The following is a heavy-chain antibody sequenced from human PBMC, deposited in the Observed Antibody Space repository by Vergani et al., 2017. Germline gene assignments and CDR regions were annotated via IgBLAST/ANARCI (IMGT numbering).Heavy chain of an antibody. CDR2: IYYSGST. CDR1: GGSISSSSYY. Sequence: QLQLQESGPGLVKPSETLSLTCTVSGGSISSSSYYWGWIRQPPGKGLEWIGSIYYSGSTYYNPSLKSRVTISVDTSKNQFSLKLSSVTAADTAVYYCARRSGSHDFYYWGQGTLVTVSS. D-gene: IGHD1-26*01. V-gene: IGHV4-39*01. CDR3: ARRSGSHDFYY. J-gene: IGHJ4*02.